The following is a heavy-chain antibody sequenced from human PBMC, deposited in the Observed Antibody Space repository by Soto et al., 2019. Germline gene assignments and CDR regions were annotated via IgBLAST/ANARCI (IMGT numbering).Heavy chain of an antibody. V-gene: IGHV3-23*01. CDR2: ITNTGGST. D-gene: IGHD3-10*01. CDR1: GFTFSNYD. Sequence: PGGSLRLSCSASGFTFSNYDMVWVRQAPGKGLECVSSITNTGGSTYYADSVKGRFTISRDNSKNTVYLQMNSLRAEDTAVYYCAKAGYGSGSYYTLSFDYWGQGSLVTVSS. J-gene: IGHJ4*02. CDR3: AKAGYGSGSYYTLSFDY.